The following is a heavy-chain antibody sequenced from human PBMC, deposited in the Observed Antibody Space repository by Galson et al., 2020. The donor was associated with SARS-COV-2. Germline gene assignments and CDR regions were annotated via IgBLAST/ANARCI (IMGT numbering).Heavy chain of an antibody. CDR3: AKDAARRPXTXXXXXXX. V-gene: IGHV3-33*06. J-gene: IGHJ2*01. CDR1: GFTFSSYG. CDR2: IWYDGSNK. Sequence: GGSLRLSCAASGFTFSSYGMHWVRQAPGKGLEWVAVIWYDGSNKYYADSVKGRFTISRDNSKNTLYLQMNSLRAEDTAVYYCAKDAARRPXTXXXXXXXWGRGTLVTV. D-gene: IGHD6-6*01.